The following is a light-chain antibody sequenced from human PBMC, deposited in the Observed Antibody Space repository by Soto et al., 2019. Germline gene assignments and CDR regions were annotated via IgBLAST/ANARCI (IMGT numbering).Light chain of an antibody. V-gene: IGKV1-39*01. Sequence: DIQMIQSPSSLPASVGDRVTLTCRASQSISTYLNWYQQKPGKAPKLLIYAASSLQSGVPSRLSSSGSGTDFTLTISSLQPEDFATYYCQQSYTIPYTFGQGTKLEIK. CDR3: QQSYTIPYT. J-gene: IGKJ2*01. CDR1: QSISTY. CDR2: AAS.